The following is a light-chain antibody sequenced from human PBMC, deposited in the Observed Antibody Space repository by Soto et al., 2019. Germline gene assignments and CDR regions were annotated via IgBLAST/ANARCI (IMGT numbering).Light chain of an antibody. CDR1: QGISSY. J-gene: IGKJ2*01. Sequence: AIRMTQSPSSLSASTGDRVTITCRASQGISSYLAWYQQKPGKAPKLLIYAASTLQSGVPSRFSGSGSGTDFTLTISCLQSEDFATYHCQQYYSYPLTFGQGTKREIK. CDR2: AAS. V-gene: IGKV1-8*01. CDR3: QQYYSYPLT.